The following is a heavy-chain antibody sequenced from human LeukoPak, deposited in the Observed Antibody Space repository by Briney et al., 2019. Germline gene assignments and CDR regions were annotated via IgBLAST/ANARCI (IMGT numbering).Heavy chain of an antibody. V-gene: IGHV1-46*01. CDR3: ARRGRGPAASYYYGMDV. D-gene: IGHD2-2*01. CDR1: GYTFTSYY. CDR2: INPSGGST. Sequence: ASVKVSCKASGYTFTSYYMHWVRQAPGQGLEWMGIINPSGGSTSYAQKFQGRVTMTRDTSTSTVYMELSSLRSEDTAAYYCARRGRGPAASYYYGMDVWGQGTTVTVSS. J-gene: IGHJ6*02.